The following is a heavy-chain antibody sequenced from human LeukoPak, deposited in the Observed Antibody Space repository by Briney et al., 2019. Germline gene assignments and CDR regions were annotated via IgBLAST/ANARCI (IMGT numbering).Heavy chain of an antibody. V-gene: IGHV4-34*01. CDR2: INHSGST. CDR1: GGSFSGYY. CDR3: ARGRRYFYFQH. J-gene: IGHJ1*01. D-gene: IGHD3-9*01. Sequence: SETLSLTCAVYGGSFSGYYWSWIRQPPGKGLEWIGEINHSGSTNYNPSLKSRVTISVDTSKNQFSLKLSSVTAADTAVYYCARGRRYFYFQHWGQGTLVTVSS.